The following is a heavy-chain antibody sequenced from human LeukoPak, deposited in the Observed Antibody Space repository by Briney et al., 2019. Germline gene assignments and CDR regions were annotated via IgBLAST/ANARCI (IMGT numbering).Heavy chain of an antibody. V-gene: IGHV3-11*06. D-gene: IGHD2-15*01. CDR2: ISTSSSYT. CDR3: ARGTRGPDY. J-gene: IGHJ4*02. CDR1: GFTFSDYY. Sequence: GGSLRLSCAASGFTFSDYYMSWIRQAPGKGLQWVSFISTSSSYTTYADSVKGRFTISRDDAKNSLYLQMNSLRVEDTDVYYCARGTRGPDYWGQGTLVTVSS.